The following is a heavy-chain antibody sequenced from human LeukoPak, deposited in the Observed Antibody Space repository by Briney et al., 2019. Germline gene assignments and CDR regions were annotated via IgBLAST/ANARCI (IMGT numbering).Heavy chain of an antibody. J-gene: IGHJ4*02. CDR3: TSGLYYDSWSDLFDY. CDR1: GFTFGDYA. D-gene: IGHD3-3*01. Sequence: GGSLRLXCTASGFTFGDYAMRWVRLAPGKGPEWVGFIRRKANGGTTEYAASVKGRFTISRDDSKSIAYLQMNSLKTEDTAVYYCTSGLYYDSWSDLFDYWGQGTLVTVSS. CDR2: IRRKANGGTT. V-gene: IGHV3-49*04.